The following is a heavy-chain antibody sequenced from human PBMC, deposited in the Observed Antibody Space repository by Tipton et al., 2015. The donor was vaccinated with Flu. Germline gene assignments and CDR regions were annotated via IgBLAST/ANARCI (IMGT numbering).Heavy chain of an antibody. J-gene: IGHJ5*02. D-gene: IGHD1-26*01. CDR2: INHSGST. CDR3: ARGGIVGATSWFDP. CDR1: GGSISSSSYY. Sequence: TLSLTCTVSGGSISSSSYYWSWIRQPPGKGLEWIGEINHSGSTNYNPSLKSRVTISVDTSKNQFSLKLSSVTAADTAVYYCARGGIVGATSWFDPWGQGTLVTVSS. V-gene: IGHV4-39*07.